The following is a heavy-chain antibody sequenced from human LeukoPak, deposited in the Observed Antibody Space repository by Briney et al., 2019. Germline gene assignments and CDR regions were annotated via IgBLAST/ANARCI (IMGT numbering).Heavy chain of an antibody. CDR2: IYYSGNT. J-gene: IGHJ5*02. Sequence: PGGSLRLSCAASGFPFSSYAMNWVRQPPGKGLEWIGSIYYSGNTYYNPSLKSRVTISVDTSKNQFSLKLSSVTAADTAVYYCARRYCGGDCTFDWFDPWGQGTLVTVSS. CDR1: GFPFSSYA. CDR3: ARRYCGGDCTFDWFDP. D-gene: IGHD2-21*02. V-gene: IGHV4-39*01.